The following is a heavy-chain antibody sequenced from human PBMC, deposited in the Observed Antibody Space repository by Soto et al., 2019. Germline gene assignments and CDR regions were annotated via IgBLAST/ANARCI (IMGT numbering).Heavy chain of an antibody. CDR3: ASAYYFASGRGRSLDV. Sequence: QVQLQESGPGLVKPSETLSLTCTVSGDSVSSGSYYWMWIRQPPGKGLEWIGYFSNSGSTNYNSSLKCRATLPVDKSKNRLSRKRTSVIAADTAGYYCASAYYFASGRGRSLDVWGQGTTVTVSS. D-gene: IGHD3-10*01. J-gene: IGHJ6*02. CDR1: GDSVSSGSYY. CDR2: FSNSGST. V-gene: IGHV4-61*01.